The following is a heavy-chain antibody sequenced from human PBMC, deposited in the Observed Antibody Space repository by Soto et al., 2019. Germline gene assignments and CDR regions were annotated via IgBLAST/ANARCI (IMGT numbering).Heavy chain of an antibody. D-gene: IGHD3-22*01. J-gene: IGHJ4*02. Sequence: GGSLRLSCVASGFTFSSSFMGWVRQAPGKGLEWVANINQDGGGTYYVDSVQGRFTISRDNAKDSLYLQMNSLRGEDTAVYYCARSGPGGYIDYWGQGTLVTVSS. CDR2: INQDGGGT. V-gene: IGHV3-7*01. CDR3: ARSGPGGYIDY. CDR1: GFTFSSSF.